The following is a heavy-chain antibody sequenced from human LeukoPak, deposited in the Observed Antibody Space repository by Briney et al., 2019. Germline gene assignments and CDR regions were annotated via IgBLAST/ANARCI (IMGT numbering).Heavy chain of an antibody. V-gene: IGHV3-20*04. J-gene: IGHJ3*02. CDR1: GFTFDDYG. CDR2: ISWNGGST. Sequence: GGSLRLSCAASGFTFDDYGMSWVRQAPGKGLEWVSGISWNGGSTGYADSVKGRFTISRDNAKNSLYLQMNSLRAEDTAVYYCARDREMATRLHDAFDIWGQGTMVTVSS. CDR3: ARDREMATRLHDAFDI. D-gene: IGHD5-24*01.